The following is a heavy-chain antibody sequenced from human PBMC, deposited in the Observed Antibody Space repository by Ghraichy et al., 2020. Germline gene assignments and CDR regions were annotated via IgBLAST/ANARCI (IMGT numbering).Heavy chain of an antibody. Sequence: SETLSLTCTVSGGSISSSSYYWGWIRQPPGKGLEWIGSIYYSGSTYYNPSLKSRVTISVDTSKNQFSLKLSSVTAADTAVYYCARHNKNPGRGWQRSYYFDYWGQGTLVTVSS. CDR3: ARHNKNPGRGWQRSYYFDY. V-gene: IGHV4-39*01. CDR1: GGSISSSSYY. CDR2: IYYSGST. J-gene: IGHJ4*02. D-gene: IGHD6-19*01.